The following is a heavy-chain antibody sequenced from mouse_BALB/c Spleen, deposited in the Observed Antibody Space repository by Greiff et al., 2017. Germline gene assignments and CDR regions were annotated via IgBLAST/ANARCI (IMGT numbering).Heavy chain of an antibody. CDR1: GFSLTSYG. Sequence: QVQLKESGPGLVQPSQSLSITCTVSGFSLTSYGVHWVRQSPGKGLEWLGVIWSGGSTDYNAAFISRLSISKDNSKSQVFFKMNSLQANDTAIYYCARNYYGSNWYFDVWGAGTTVTVSS. CDR2: IWSGGST. D-gene: IGHD1-1*01. CDR3: ARNYYGSNWYFDV. J-gene: IGHJ1*01. V-gene: IGHV2-2*02.